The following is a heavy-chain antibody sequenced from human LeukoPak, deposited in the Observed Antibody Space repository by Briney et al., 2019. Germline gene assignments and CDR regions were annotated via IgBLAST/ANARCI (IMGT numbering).Heavy chain of an antibody. J-gene: IGHJ4*02. CDR3: ATNWWSGSYHDY. CDR2: IKQDGSEK. CDR1: GFTFSSYW. Sequence: GGSLRLSCAASGFTFSSYWMSWVRQAPGKELEWVANIKQDGSEKNYADSLKGRFTISRDNAKNSLYLQMNNLRAEDTAMYYCATNWWSGSYHDYWGQGTLVTVSS. V-gene: IGHV3-7*03. D-gene: IGHD1-26*01.